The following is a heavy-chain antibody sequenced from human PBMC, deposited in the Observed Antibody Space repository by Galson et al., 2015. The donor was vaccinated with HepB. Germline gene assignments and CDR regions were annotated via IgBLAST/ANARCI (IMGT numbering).Heavy chain of an antibody. Sequence: SLRLSCAASGFTLSSIDMHWVRQAPGKGLEYVAVISSNGGSTHYAESVKGRFTISRDNSKNMLYFRMSSLRDEDTAVYYCMGWAWQLEREFDYWGQGIPVTVSS. CDR3: MGWAWQLEREFDY. J-gene: IGHJ4*02. CDR1: GFTLSSID. D-gene: IGHD1-1*01. V-gene: IGHV3-64D*06. CDR2: ISSNGGST.